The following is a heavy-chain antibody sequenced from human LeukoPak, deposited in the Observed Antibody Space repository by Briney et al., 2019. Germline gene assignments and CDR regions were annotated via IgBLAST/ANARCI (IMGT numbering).Heavy chain of an antibody. J-gene: IGHJ4*02. CDR3: AKPYGLLRYFDWSRIDY. CDR2: ISYDGSNK. D-gene: IGHD3-9*01. Sequence: GGSLRLSCAASGFTFSSYAMHWVRQAPGKGLEWVGIISYDGSNKYYADSVKGRLTTSRDNSKNTLYLQMDSLRGEDTAVYYCAKPYGLLRYFDWSRIDYWGQGTLVTVSS. CDR1: GFTFSSYA. V-gene: IGHV3-30*18.